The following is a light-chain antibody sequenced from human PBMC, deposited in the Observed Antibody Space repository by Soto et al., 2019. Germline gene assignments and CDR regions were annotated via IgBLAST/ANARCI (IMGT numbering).Light chain of an antibody. V-gene: IGLV2-14*03. Sequence: QSALTQPASVSGSPGQSITISCTGTSSDVGAYIFVSWYQQHPGKAPKLMIYDIINRPSGVSNRFSGSKSGNTASLTISGLQAEDEADYYCVSFTTSRSYVCGTGTKLTVL. CDR2: DII. J-gene: IGLJ1*01. CDR1: SSDVGAYIF. CDR3: VSFTTSRSYV.